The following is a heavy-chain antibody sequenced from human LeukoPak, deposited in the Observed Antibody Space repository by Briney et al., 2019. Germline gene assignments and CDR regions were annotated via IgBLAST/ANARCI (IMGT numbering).Heavy chain of an antibody. D-gene: IGHD2-21*02. CDR2: ISSSGSTI. CDR3: ARRTTYIGWRPSESPSCFDY. V-gene: IGHV3-11*04. Sequence: GGSLRLSCAASGFTFSDYYMSWIRQAPGKGLEWVSYISSSGSTIYYADSVKGRFTISRDNAKNSLYLQMNSLRAEDTAVYYCARRTTYIGWRPSESPSCFDYWGQGTLVTVSS. J-gene: IGHJ4*02. CDR1: GFTFSDYY.